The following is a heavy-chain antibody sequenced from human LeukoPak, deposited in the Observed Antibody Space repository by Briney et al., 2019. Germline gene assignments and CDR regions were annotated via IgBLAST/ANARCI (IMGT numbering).Heavy chain of an antibody. J-gene: IGHJ4*02. Sequence: ASVKVSCKVSGYTLTELSMHWVRQAPGEGLEWMGGFGPEDGETIYAQKFQGRVTMTEDTSTDTAYMELSSLRSEDTAVYYCARDWTTVVTQPFDYWGQGTLVTVSS. V-gene: IGHV1-24*01. D-gene: IGHD4-23*01. CDR3: ARDWTTVVTQPFDY. CDR2: FGPEDGET. CDR1: GYTLTELS.